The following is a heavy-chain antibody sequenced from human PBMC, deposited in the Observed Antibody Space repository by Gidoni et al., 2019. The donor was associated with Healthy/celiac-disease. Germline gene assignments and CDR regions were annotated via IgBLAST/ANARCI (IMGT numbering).Heavy chain of an antibody. CDR3: ARGGVGCSSTSCYLYYFDY. D-gene: IGHD2-2*01. CDR2: IIPIFGTA. J-gene: IGHJ4*02. Sequence: QLVQSGAEVKKPGSSVKVSCKASGGTFRSYAISWVRQAPGPGREWMGWIIPIFGTANYAQKFQGRVTITADESTSTAYMELSSLRSEDTAVYYCARGGVGCSSTSCYLYYFDYWGQGTLVTVSS. V-gene: IGHV1-69*01. CDR1: GGTFRSYA.